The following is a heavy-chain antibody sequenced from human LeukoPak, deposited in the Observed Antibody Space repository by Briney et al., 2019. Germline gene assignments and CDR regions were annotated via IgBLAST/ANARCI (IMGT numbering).Heavy chain of an antibody. J-gene: IGHJ4*02. CDR1: GASISISSYY. CDR2: IHHGGST. V-gene: IGHV4-39*01. D-gene: IGHD3-22*01. CDR3: ARHPSGSSFDY. Sequence: KSSETLSLTCTVSGASISISSYYWGWIRQPPGRGLEWIATIHHGGSTHHNPSLKSRVTMSVDTSKNQFSLKLSSLTAADTAVYYCARHPSGSSFDYWGQGTLVTVSS.